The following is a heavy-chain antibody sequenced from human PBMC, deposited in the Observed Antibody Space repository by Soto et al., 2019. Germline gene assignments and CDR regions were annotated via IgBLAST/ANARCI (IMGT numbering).Heavy chain of an antibody. CDR3: ARRSLSTVFDY. J-gene: IGHJ4*02. CDR1: GGSISSYY. Sequence: QVQLQESGPGLVKPSETLSLTCTVSGGSISSYYWSWIRQPPGKGLEWIGYIYYSGSTNYNPSLKSRVTISVDTSKNQSSLKLSSVTAADTAVYYCARRSLSTVFDYWGQGTLVTVSS. D-gene: IGHD2-2*01. V-gene: IGHV4-59*08. CDR2: IYYSGST.